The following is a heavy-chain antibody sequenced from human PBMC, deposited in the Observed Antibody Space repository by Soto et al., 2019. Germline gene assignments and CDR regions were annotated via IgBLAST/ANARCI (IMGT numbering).Heavy chain of an antibody. D-gene: IGHD1-1*01. V-gene: IGHV3-23*01. CDR1: RFTFSSYA. Sequence: PGGSLRLSCAASRFTFSSYAMSWVRQAPGKGLEWVSVIRSSGDRTYYADSVKGRFTISRDNSKNTLYMQMNSLRAEDTAVYYCAKQQGPGTPYYYAMDVWGQGTTVTVSS. CDR2: IRSSGDRT. CDR3: AKQQGPGTPYYYAMDV. J-gene: IGHJ6*02.